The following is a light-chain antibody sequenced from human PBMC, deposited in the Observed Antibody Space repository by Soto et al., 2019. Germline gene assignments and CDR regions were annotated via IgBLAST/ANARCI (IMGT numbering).Light chain of an antibody. CDR1: SSDVGAYNY. Sequence: QSVLTQPPSASGSPGQSVTISCSGTSSDVGAYNYVSWYQQHPGKVPKLMVYVVNKRPSGVPDRFSGSKSGNTASLTVSGLQAEDEADYYCTSYAGGNNVFGTGTKVTVL. J-gene: IGLJ1*01. CDR2: VVN. CDR3: TSYAGGNNV. V-gene: IGLV2-8*01.